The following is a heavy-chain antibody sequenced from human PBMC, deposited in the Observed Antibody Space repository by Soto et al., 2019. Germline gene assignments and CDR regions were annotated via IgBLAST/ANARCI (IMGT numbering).Heavy chain of an antibody. CDR2: FYYGGST. CDR1: GGSISSSSYY. CDR3: ARLARYCNNGVCYTFYFDY. Sequence: QLQLQESGPGLVKPSETLSLTCAVSGGSISSSSYYWGWIRQPPGEGLEWIGDFYYGGSTYYNPSLKSRVTISVDTSKKQFSLKLSSVTAADTAVYYCARLARYCNNGVCYTFYFDYWGQGTLVTVSS. V-gene: IGHV4-39*01. D-gene: IGHD2-8*01. J-gene: IGHJ4*02.